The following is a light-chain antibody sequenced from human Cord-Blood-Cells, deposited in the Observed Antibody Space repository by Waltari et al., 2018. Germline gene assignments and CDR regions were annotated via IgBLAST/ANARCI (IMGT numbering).Light chain of an antibody. CDR1: SSAVGGYNY. CDR2: DVS. CDR3: SSYTSSSTLV. J-gene: IGLJ3*02. V-gene: IGLV2-14*03. Sequence: QSALTQPASVSGSPGQSITISCTGTSSAVGGYNYVSWDQQHPGKAPKLMIYDVSNRPTGVCNRFSGAKSGNTASLTISGLQAEDEADYYCSSYTSSSTLVFGGGTKLTVL.